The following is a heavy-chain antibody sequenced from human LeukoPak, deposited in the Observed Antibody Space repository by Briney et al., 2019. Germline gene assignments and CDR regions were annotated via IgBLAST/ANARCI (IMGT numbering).Heavy chain of an antibody. D-gene: IGHD1-20*01. J-gene: IGHJ5*02. V-gene: IGHV3-7*01. CDR3: GRWGITAALDR. Sequence: GGSLRLSCTASGFMFSNYWMSWVRQAPGKGLEWVANIRPDGNDKYYVESVRGRFTISRDNAQNSLYLQLSSLRGDDSGVYYCGRWGITAALDRWGQGTLVSVSS. CDR2: IRPDGNDK. CDR1: GFMFSNYW.